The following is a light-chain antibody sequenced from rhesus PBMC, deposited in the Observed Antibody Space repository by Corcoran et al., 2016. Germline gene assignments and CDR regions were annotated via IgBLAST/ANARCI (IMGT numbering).Light chain of an antibody. Sequence: DIVVTQTPLSLPITPGEPASISCRSSQSLLHSNGNTYLHWYLQKPGQALQLLIFGGSNRASGVPGRLSGSGSGTDFTLKISQVEAEDVGVYYCVQAIAFPYSFGQGTKVEIK. CDR3: VQAIAFPYS. V-gene: IGKV2-72*01. CDR1: QSLLHSNGNTY. J-gene: IGKJ2*01. CDR2: GGS.